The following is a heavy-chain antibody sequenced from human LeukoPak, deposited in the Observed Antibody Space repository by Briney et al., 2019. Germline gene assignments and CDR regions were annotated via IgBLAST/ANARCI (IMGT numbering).Heavy chain of an antibody. J-gene: IGHJ3*02. V-gene: IGHV4-4*09. CDR1: GGSISSYY. D-gene: IGHD5-24*01. Sequence: SETLSLTCTVSGGSISSYYWSWIRQPPGKGLEWIGYIYTSGSTNYNPSLKSRVTISVDTSKNQFSLKLSSVTAADTAVYHCARHGVGNEGMATTPSHAFDIWGQGTMVTVSS. CDR3: ARHGVGNEGMATTPSHAFDI. CDR2: IYTSGST.